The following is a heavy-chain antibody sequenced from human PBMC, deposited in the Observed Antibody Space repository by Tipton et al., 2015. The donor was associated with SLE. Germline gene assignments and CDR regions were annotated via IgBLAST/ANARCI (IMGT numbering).Heavy chain of an antibody. V-gene: IGHV4-34*01. CDR3: ARAGAAAALDY. CDR2: INHSGST. CDR1: GGSFSGYY. D-gene: IGHD6-13*01. J-gene: IGHJ4*02. Sequence: TLSLTCAVYGGSFSGYYWSWIRQPPGKGLEWIGEINHSGSTYYNPSLKSRVTISVDTSKNQFSLKLSSVTAADTAVYYCARAGAAAALDYWGQGTLVTVSS.